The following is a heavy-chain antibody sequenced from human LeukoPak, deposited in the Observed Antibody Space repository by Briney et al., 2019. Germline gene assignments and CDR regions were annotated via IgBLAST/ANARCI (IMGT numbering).Heavy chain of an antibody. CDR1: GDSLSSGGYY. J-gene: IGHJ4*02. CDR3: ARGYSSSWYLSSNYFDY. CDR2: INHSGST. V-gene: IGHV4-34*01. D-gene: IGHD6-13*01. Sequence: SQTLSLTCEVSGDSLSSGGYYWSWIRQPPGKGLEWIGEINHSGSTNYNPSLKSRVTISVDTSKNQFSLKLSSVTAADTAVYYCARGYSSSWYLSSNYFDYWGQGTLVTVSS.